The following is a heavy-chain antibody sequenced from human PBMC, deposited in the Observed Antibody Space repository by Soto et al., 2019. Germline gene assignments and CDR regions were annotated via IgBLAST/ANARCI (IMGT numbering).Heavy chain of an antibody. CDR3: ARDTGYSYGRLLFGSYYYGMDV. CDR2: IYTSGST. CDR1: GGSISSYD. Sequence: SETLSLTCTGSGGSISSYDWSWIRQPAGQGLEWIGRIYTSGSTNYNPSLKSRVTMSVDTSKNQFSLKLSSVTAADTAVYYCARDTGYSYGRLLFGSYYYGMDVWGQGTTVT. V-gene: IGHV4-4*07. D-gene: IGHD2-21*02. J-gene: IGHJ6*02.